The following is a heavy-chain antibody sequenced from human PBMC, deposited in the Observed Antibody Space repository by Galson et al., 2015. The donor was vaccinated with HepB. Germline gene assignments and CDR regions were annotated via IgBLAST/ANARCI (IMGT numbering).Heavy chain of an antibody. Sequence: SLRLSCAASGFNFSSFAMSWVRQVPGKGLEWVAGISGNAFSKYYADSVKGRFTISRDNSQNTLHLEMDNLRAEDTALYYCTKRSDPSGSHVRKGAAHYWGQGTLVTVSS. V-gene: IGHV3-23*01. D-gene: IGHD3-10*01. CDR3: TKRSDPSGSHVRKGAAHY. CDR1: GFNFSSFA. CDR2: ISGNAFSK. J-gene: IGHJ4*02.